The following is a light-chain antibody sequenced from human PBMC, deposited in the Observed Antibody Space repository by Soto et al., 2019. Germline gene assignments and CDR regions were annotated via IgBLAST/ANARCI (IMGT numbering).Light chain of an antibody. CDR1: QTVAYTS. V-gene: IGKV3-20*01. J-gene: IGKJ1*01. Sequence: EIVLTQSPGILSLSPGARATLSCRASQTVAYTSLAWYQHRPGQAPRLPIYGTSTRATGTPDRFIGSGSATPFTLTSSRLEPEDFAVYYCQQYVTTPRTFGQGTKVE. CDR2: GTS. CDR3: QQYVTTPRT.